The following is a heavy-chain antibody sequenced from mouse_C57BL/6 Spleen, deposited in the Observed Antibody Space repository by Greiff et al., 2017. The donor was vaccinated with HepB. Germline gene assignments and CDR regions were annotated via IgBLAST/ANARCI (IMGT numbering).Heavy chain of an antibody. CDR3: ARSGYYGSSYVWYFDY. J-gene: IGHJ2*01. D-gene: IGHD1-1*01. V-gene: IGHV1-72*01. CDR1: GYTFTSYW. Sequence: VQLQQPGAELVKPGASVKLSCKASGYTFTSYWMHWVKQRPGRGLEWIGRTGPNSGGTKYNEKFKSKATLTVDKPSSTAYMQLSSLTSEDSAVYYCARSGYYGSSYVWYFDYWGQGTTLTVSS. CDR2: TGPNSGGT.